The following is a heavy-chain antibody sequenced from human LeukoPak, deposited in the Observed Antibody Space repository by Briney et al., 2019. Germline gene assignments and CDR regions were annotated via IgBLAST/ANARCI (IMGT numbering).Heavy chain of an antibody. CDR1: GFTFSNYA. J-gene: IGHJ4*02. CDR3: ARGSYLDY. CDR2: LSGSGVST. Sequence: GGSLRLSCAASGFTFSNYAMSWVRQAPGKGLEWVSALSGSGVSTYYADSVKGRFTISRDNAKNSLYLQMNSLRAEDTAVYYCARGSYLDYWGQGTLVTVSS. V-gene: IGHV3-23*01.